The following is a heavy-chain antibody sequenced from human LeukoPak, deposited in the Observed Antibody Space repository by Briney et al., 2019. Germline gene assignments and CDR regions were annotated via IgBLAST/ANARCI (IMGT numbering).Heavy chain of an antibody. CDR3: VKDMWRSGYYSALFEY. J-gene: IGHJ4*02. CDR1: GFTFSSYS. Sequence: GGSLRLSCAASGFTFSSYSMNWVRQAPGKGLEWVSSISSSSSYIYYADSVKGRFTISRDTAENSLYLQMNSLREDDTALYYCVKDMWRSGYYSALFEYWGQGTLVTVSA. CDR2: ISSSSSYI. V-gene: IGHV3-21*04. D-gene: IGHD3-3*01.